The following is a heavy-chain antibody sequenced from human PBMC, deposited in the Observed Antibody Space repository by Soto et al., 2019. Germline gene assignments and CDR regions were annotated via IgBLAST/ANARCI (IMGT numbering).Heavy chain of an antibody. V-gene: IGHV3-23*01. CDR1: GFSFSYSA. Sequence: GGSLRLPCAASGFSFSYSAMSWVRQAPGKGLECVSGISGNGGFTYYADSVKGRFIISRDNSKDTVDLQMNSLRADDTAVYYCVRETKNAFDVWGQGTAVTVSS. CDR2: ISGNGGFT. J-gene: IGHJ3*01. CDR3: VRETKNAFDV.